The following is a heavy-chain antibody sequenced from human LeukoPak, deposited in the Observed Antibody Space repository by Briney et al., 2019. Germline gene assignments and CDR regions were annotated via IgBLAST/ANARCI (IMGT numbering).Heavy chain of an antibody. CDR3: ARTTNTDYDILTGYSDY. CDR2: IYYSGST. V-gene: IGHV4-31*03. D-gene: IGHD3-9*01. J-gene: IGHJ4*02. Sequence: SETLSLTCTVSGGSISSGGYYWSWIRQHPGKGLEWTGYIYYSGSTYYNPSLKSRVTISVDTSKNQFSLKLSSVTAADTAVYYCARTTNTDYDILTGYSDYWGQGTLVTVSS. CDR1: GGSISSGGYY.